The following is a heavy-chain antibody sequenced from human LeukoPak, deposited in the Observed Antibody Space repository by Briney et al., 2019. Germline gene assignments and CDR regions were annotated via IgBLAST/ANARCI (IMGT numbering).Heavy chain of an antibody. D-gene: IGHD6-19*01. V-gene: IGHV1-46*01. CDR2: INPSDGSK. CDR1: AYPFTTYY. Sequence: ASVKVSCKTSAYPFTTYYMHWVRQPPGQELEWMGGINPSDGSKSYAHKFRGRLTMTRDTSPSTLYTDLSSLIFEGTAVYFCTRDSSRGWFSVDHWGQGTLVTVSS. J-gene: IGHJ4*02. CDR3: TRDSSRGWFSVDH.